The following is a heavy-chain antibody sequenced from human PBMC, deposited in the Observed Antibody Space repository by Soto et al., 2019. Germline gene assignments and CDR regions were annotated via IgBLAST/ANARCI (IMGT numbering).Heavy chain of an antibody. J-gene: IGHJ6*02. Sequence: PGESLKISCKGSGYSVSSYWIGWVRQMPGKGLEWMGIIYPGDSDTRYSPSFQGQVTISADKSISTAYLQWSSLRAEDTAIYYCVRDWSGTTCPCMDVWGQGTTVTVSS. V-gene: IGHV5-51*01. CDR3: VRDWSGTTCPCMDV. D-gene: IGHD3-3*01. CDR1: GYSVSSYW. CDR2: IYPGDSDT.